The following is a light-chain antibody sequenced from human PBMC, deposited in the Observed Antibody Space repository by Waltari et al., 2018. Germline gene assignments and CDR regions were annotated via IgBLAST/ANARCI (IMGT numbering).Light chain of an antibody. CDR1: RSNIGRNY. J-gene: IGLJ2*01. CDR2: RNN. CDR3: AAWDDSLSGVV. Sequence: QSVLIQPPSASGTPGQRVTISCSGSRSNIGRNYVFWYQKLPGTAPKLLMYRNNQRPSGVSDRFSGSKLGNSASLAISGLRSEDEGDYYCAAWDDSLSGVVFGGGTKVTVL. V-gene: IGLV1-47*01.